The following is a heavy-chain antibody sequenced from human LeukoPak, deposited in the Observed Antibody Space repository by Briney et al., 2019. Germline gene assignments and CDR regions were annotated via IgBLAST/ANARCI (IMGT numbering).Heavy chain of an antibody. CDR1: GYRFTSYW. D-gene: IGHD3-10*01. V-gene: IGHV5-51*01. CDR2: IYPGDSDT. CDR3: ARQMTYGSDY. Sequence: GESLKVSCKGSGYRFTSYWIGWVRQMPGKGLEWMGIIYPGDSDTGYSPSIQGQVTISADESISTAYLQWSSLKASDTAMYFCARQMTYGSDYWGQGTLVTVSS. J-gene: IGHJ4*02.